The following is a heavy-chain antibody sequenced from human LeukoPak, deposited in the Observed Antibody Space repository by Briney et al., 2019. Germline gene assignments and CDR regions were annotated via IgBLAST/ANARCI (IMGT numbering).Heavy chain of an antibody. CDR1: GGSLSSYY. CDR2: IYYSGST. J-gene: IGHJ4*02. CDR3: ARHHSSGWYES. Sequence: PSETLSLTCTVSGGSLSSYYWSWIRQPPGKGLEWIGYIYYSGSTNYNPSLKSRVTISVDTSKNQFSLKLSSVTAADTAVYYCARHHSSGWYESWGQGTLVTVSS. D-gene: IGHD6-19*01. V-gene: IGHV4-59*08.